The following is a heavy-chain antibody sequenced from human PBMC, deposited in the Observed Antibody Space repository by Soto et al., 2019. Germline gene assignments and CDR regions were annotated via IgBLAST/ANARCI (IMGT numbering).Heavy chain of an antibody. V-gene: IGHV3-23*01. Sequence: EVQLLESGGGLVQPGGSLRLSCAASGFTFSSYVMNWVRQAPGKGLEWVAAISGSGGSTYYGDSVEGRFTVSRDNPKNTLYLQMNSLRAEDTAVYYCARGPRAPPPHDYGMDVWGQGTTVTVSS. J-gene: IGHJ6*02. CDR3: ARGPRAPPPHDYGMDV. CDR1: GFTFSSYV. CDR2: ISGSGGST.